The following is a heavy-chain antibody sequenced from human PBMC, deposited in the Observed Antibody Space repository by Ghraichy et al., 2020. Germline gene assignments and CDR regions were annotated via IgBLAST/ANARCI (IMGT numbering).Heavy chain of an antibody. CDR2: ISSDGNNK. V-gene: IGHV3-30*01. Sequence: GGSLRLSCAASGFIFNTYAMHWVRQTPGKGLEWLAVISSDGNNKYYADSVRGQFTISRDNSKNTLYLQMNSLRPEDMAVYYCGRGPVSQLAGTHIDYWGQGTLVAVSS. CDR1: GFIFNTYA. CDR3: GRGPVSQLAGTHIDY. D-gene: IGHD6-19*01. J-gene: IGHJ4*02.